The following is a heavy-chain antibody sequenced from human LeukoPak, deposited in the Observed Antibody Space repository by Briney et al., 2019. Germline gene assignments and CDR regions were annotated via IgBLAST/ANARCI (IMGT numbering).Heavy chain of an antibody. Sequence: ERSLRLFCAASGFTFISYGMHWAPHAPGKRLEWVAFIRYDGSNKYYADAVKGRFTISRDNSKNALYLQINSLRAEATAVYYCAKERHAPAHFDYWGQGTLVTVSS. CDR2: IRYDGSNK. V-gene: IGHV3-30*02. J-gene: IGHJ4*02. CDR1: GFTFISYG. CDR3: AKERHAPAHFDY.